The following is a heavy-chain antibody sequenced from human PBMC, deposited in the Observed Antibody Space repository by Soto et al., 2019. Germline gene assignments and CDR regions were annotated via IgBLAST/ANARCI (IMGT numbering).Heavy chain of an antibody. CDR1: GFSFSADGVG. Sequence: QVTLKESGPTLVKPTQTLTLTCIFSGFSFSADGVGVGWIRQPPGKALEWLALIYWDDDTRYSPSLKSRLTITKETSKHQVVLTMTNMGPVDTATYYCAHAYGGTSWPNDAFDVWGQGTVVTVSS. V-gene: IGHV2-5*02. D-gene: IGHD2-2*01. J-gene: IGHJ3*01. CDR2: IYWDDDT. CDR3: AHAYGGTSWPNDAFDV.